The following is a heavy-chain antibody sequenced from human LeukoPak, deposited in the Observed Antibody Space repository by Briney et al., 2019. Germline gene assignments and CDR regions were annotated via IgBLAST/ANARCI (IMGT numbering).Heavy chain of an antibody. Sequence: GGSLRLSCAASGFTFSSYAMSWVRQAPGKGLEWVSAISGSGGSTYYADSVKGRFTISRDNSKNTLYLQMNSLRAEDTAVYYCAKVATNQGGYYYYYMDVWGKGTTVTVSS. CDR3: AKVATNQGGYYYYYMDV. CDR1: GFTFSSYA. CDR2: ISGSGGST. D-gene: IGHD5-12*01. J-gene: IGHJ6*03. V-gene: IGHV3-23*01.